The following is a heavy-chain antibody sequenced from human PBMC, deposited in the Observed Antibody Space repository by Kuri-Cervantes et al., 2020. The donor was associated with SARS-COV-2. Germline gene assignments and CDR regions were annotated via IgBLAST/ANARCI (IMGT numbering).Heavy chain of an antibody. CDR1: GDSISSSRYY. CDR2: MYYSGST. Sequence: SETLSLTCTVSGDSISSSRYYWGWIRQPPGKGLEWIGSMYYSGSTYYNPSLKSRVTISVDTSKNQFSLKLTSVTAADTAVYYCARGARDGYNYYYYYMDVWGKGTTVTVSS. J-gene: IGHJ6*03. D-gene: IGHD5-24*01. CDR3: ARGARDGYNYYYYYMDV. V-gene: IGHV4-39*01.